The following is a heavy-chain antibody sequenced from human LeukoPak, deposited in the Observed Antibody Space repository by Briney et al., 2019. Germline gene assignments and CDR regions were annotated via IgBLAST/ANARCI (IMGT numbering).Heavy chain of an antibody. D-gene: IGHD3-22*01. CDR2: IYSGGST. V-gene: IGHV3-53*01. CDR1: GFTVSSNY. J-gene: IGHJ4*02. CDR3: ARAQDYDSSGYYNY. Sequence: GGSLRLSCAASGFTVSSNYMSWVRKAPGKGLEWVSIIYSGGSTFYADSVKGRFTISRDNAKNTLYLQMNSLRAEDTAVYYCARAQDYDSSGYYNYWGQGTLVTVSS.